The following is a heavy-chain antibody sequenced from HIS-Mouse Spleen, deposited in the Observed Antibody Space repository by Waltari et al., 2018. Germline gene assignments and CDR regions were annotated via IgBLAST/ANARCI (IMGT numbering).Heavy chain of an antibody. CDR1: VFTLRSDV. Sequence: QVQLLESGGGVVQPGRSLRLSCAASVFTLRSDVRHWVRPAPGKGLEWVEVIWYDGSNKYYADSVKGRFTISRDNSKNTLYLQMNSLRAEDTAVYYCAKGGLMVYAIGDYWGQGTLVTVSS. CDR3: AKGGLMVYAIGDY. CDR2: IWYDGSNK. V-gene: IGHV3-33*06. J-gene: IGHJ4*02. D-gene: IGHD2-8*01.